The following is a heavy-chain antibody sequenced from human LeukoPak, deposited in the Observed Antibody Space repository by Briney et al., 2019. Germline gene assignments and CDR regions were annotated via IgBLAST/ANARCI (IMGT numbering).Heavy chain of an antibody. D-gene: IGHD6-19*01. CDR1: GGSISSSSYY. V-gene: IGHV4-39*01. J-gene: IGHJ5*02. CDR3: ARTYSSAWYGGNWFDP. Sequence: SETLSLTCTVSGGSISSSSYYWGWIRQPPGKGLEWIGRIYYSGSTYYNPSLKSRVTIAVDTSKNQFSLKLSSVTAADTAVYYCARTYSSAWYGGNWFDPWGQGTLVTVSS. CDR2: IYYSGST.